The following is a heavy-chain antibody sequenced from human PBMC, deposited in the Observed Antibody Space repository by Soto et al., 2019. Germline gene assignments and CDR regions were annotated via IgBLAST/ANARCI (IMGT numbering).Heavy chain of an antibody. J-gene: IGHJ4*02. CDR2: IKQDGSEK. D-gene: IGHD3-22*01. Sequence: PGGSLRLSCAASGFTFSSYWMSWVRQAPGKGLEWVANIKQDGSEKYYVDSVKGRFTISRDNAKNSLYLQMNSLRAEDTAVYYCARGPYYYDSSGYYFDYWGQGTLVTVSS. CDR3: ARGPYYYDSSGYYFDY. V-gene: IGHV3-7*03. CDR1: GFTFSSYW.